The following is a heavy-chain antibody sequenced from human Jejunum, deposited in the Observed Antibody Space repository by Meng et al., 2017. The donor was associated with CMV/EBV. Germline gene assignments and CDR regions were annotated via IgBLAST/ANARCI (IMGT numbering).Heavy chain of an antibody. V-gene: IGHV3-7*01. CDR2: INFDGSVQ. CDR3: AREQSSSYAFDI. Sequence: AASGFTLSDYWMTWVRHLPGKGLEWVANINFDGSVQYYVDSVRGRFTIARDNAKNSLSLQMNSLRAEDTAVYYCAREQSSSYAFDIWGQGTVVTVSS. CDR1: GFTLSDYW. J-gene: IGHJ3*02. D-gene: IGHD6-6*01.